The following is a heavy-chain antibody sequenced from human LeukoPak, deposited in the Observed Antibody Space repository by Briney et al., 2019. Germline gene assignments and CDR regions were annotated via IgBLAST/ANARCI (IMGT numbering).Heavy chain of an antibody. CDR3: ARDRAVAPNEIGY. CDR2: ISVYNGNT. CDR1: GYTFSNYG. D-gene: IGHD6-19*01. V-gene: IGHV1-18*01. J-gene: IGHJ4*02. Sequence: ASVKVSCKASGYTFSNYGISWVRQAPGQGLEWMGWISVYNGNTNYAQKVQGRVTMTTDTSTSTAYMELRSLRSDDTAVYYCARDRAVAPNEIGYWGQGTLVTVSS.